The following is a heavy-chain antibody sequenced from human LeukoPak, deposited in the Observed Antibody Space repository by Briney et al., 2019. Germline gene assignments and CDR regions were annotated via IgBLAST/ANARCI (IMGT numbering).Heavy chain of an antibody. V-gene: IGHV4-59*01. D-gene: IGHD3-22*01. CDR3: ARDPYYDGAWFDP. Sequence: PSETLSLTCTVSGGSISSYYWSWIRQPPGKGLEWIGYIYYSGSTNYNPSLKSRVTISVDTSKNQFSLKLSSVTAADTAVYYCARDPYYDGAWFDPWGQGTLVTVSS. J-gene: IGHJ5*02. CDR2: IYYSGST. CDR1: GGSISSYY.